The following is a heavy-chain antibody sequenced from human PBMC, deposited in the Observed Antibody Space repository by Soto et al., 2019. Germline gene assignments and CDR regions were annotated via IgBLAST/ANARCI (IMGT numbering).Heavy chain of an antibody. CDR2: INPSGGST. J-gene: IGHJ6*02. CDR3: ARDGVDTAMEGYYGMDV. D-gene: IGHD5-18*01. CDR1: GYTFTSYY. V-gene: IGHV1-46*01. Sequence: ASVKVSCKASGYTFTSYYMHWVRQAPGQGLEWMGIINPSGGSTSYAQKFQGRVTMTRDTSTSTVYMELSSLRSEDTAVYYCARDGVDTAMEGYYGMDVWGQGTTVTVSS.